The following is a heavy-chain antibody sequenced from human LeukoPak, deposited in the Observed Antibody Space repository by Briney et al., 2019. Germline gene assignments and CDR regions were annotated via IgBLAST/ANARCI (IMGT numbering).Heavy chain of an antibody. CDR1: GGSISSYY. CDR2: IYYSGST. J-gene: IGHJ4*02. CDR3: ARLTWGYCSGGSCYAIDY. Sequence: PSETLSLTCTVSGGSISSYYWSWIRQPPGKGLEWIGYIYYSGSTNCNPSLKSRVTISVDTSKNQFSLKLSSATAADTAVYYCARLTWGYCSGGSCYAIDYWGQGTLVTVSS. V-gene: IGHV4-59*08. D-gene: IGHD2-15*01.